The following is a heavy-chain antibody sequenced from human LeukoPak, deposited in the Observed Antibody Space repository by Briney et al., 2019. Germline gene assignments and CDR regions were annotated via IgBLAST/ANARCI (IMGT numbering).Heavy chain of an antibody. CDR3: ARDGDSSGYYSAFDI. CDR1: GFTFSSYS. J-gene: IGHJ3*02. D-gene: IGHD3-22*01. Sequence: DGSLPLSCVASGFTFSSYSMNWVRQAPGKGLEWLSYISSSSSIIYYADSVKGRFTISRDNAKNSLYLQMNSLRDEDTAVYYCARDGDSSGYYSAFDIWGQKT. V-gene: IGHV3-48*02. CDR2: ISSSSSII.